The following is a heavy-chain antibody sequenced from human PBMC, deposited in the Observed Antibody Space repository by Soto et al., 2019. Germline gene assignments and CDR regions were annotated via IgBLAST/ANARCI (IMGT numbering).Heavy chain of an antibody. V-gene: IGHV4-4*02. CDR2: IYHSGST. Sequence: QVQLQESGPGLVKPSGTLSLTCAVSGGSISSSNWWSWVRQPPGKGVGWMGEIYHSGSTNYNPSHNSRVXXXIXXSNDPFSLKLSSVTAAHTAVYSCARGDGGYEPLDYWGQGTLVTVSS. CDR1: GGSISSSNW. D-gene: IGHD5-12*01. J-gene: IGHJ4*02. CDR3: ARGDGGYEPLDY.